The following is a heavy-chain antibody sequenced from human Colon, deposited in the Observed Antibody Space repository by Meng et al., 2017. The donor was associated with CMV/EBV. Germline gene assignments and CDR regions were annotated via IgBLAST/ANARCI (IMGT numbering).Heavy chain of an antibody. Sequence: SVKVSCKTSEGTFSSYAVSWVRQAPGQGLEWMGGIIPMFGTTNYAQRFQGRVTISTDESTSTAYMELTSLTSDDTAVYYCARDRRRGELQFWGQGTLVAVSS. J-gene: IGHJ4*02. V-gene: IGHV1-69*05. D-gene: IGHD3-10*01. CDR3: ARDRRRGELQF. CDR1: EGTFSSYA. CDR2: IIPMFGTT.